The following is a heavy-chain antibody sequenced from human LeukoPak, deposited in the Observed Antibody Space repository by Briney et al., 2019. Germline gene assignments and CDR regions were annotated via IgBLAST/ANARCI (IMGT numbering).Heavy chain of an antibody. CDR2: ISYDGSNK. CDR3: AKLLGIAAAGTPGWFDP. CDR1: GFTFSSYG. Sequence: PGGSLRLSCAASGFTFSSYGMHWVRQAPGKGLEWVAVISYDGSNKYYADSVKGRFTISRDNSKNTLYLQMNSLRAEDTAVYYCAKLLGIAAAGTPGWFDPWGQGTLVTVSS. D-gene: IGHD6-13*01. J-gene: IGHJ5*02. V-gene: IGHV3-30*18.